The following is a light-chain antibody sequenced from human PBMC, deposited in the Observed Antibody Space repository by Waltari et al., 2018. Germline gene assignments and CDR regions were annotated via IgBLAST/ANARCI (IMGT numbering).Light chain of an antibody. Sequence: QSALTQPRSVSGSPGQSVTIACTGTISDVGAYNYVSWYQQHPGKAPKLMIYEVSKRPSGVPDRFSGSKSGNTASLTISGLQAEDEADYYCCSYAGSYTWVFGGGTKLTVL. CDR1: ISDVGAYNY. CDR3: CSYAGSYTWV. J-gene: IGLJ3*02. CDR2: EVS. V-gene: IGLV2-11*02.